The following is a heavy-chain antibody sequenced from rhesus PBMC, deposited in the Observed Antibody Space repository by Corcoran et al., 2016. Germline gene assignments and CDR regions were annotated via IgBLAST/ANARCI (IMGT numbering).Heavy chain of an antibody. CDR2: IHPVYGST. Sequence: QEQLVQSGAEVKKPGASVKVSCKASGYIFTSYVISWLRQAPGQGFEWMGGIHPVYGSTSYAQKFQGRVTIPADMSTSTVYMELSSLRSEDMAVYYCAADRNTYIDYWGQGVLVTVSS. J-gene: IGHJ4*01. CDR3: AADRNTYIDY. D-gene: IGHD4-23*01. V-gene: IGHV1-70*01. CDR1: GYIFTSYV.